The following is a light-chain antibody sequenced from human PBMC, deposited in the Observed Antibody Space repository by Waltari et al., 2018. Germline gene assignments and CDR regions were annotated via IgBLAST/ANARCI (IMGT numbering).Light chain of an antibody. CDR2: AAS. CDR1: QSISSY. Sequence: DIQMTQSPSSLSASVGDRVTITCRASQSISSYLNWYQQKPGKAPKLLIYAASSLQSGVPSRFSGSGSGTDCTLTISSLQPEDFATYYCQQSYSTLIFTFGPGTKVDIK. CDR3: QQSYSTLIFT. V-gene: IGKV1-39*01. J-gene: IGKJ3*01.